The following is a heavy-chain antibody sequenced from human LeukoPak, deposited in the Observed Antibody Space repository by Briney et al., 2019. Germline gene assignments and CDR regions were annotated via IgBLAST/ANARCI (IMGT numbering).Heavy chain of an antibody. CDR1: GYSFTNYY. J-gene: IGHJ6*02. V-gene: IGHV1-46*01. D-gene: IGHD6-19*01. Sequence: ASVKVSCKPSGYSFTNYYMHWVRHAPGQGLEWMGLINPSAGTTTYAQKFQGRVTVTRDTPTSTVYMDLSSLKSEDTAVYYCARGKSSVWPVGLCMDVWGQGTTVTVSS. CDR3: ARGKSSVWPVGLCMDV. CDR2: INPSAGTT.